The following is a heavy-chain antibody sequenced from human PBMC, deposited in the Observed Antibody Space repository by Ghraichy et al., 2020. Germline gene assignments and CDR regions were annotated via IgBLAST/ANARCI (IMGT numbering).Heavy chain of an antibody. D-gene: IGHD4-23*01. V-gene: IGHV3-48*02. CDR2: ITISSRRI. CDR3: ARGSRVVRFFYYDGMDV. J-gene: IGHJ6*02. CDR1: GFTFGGYG. Sequence: ETLSLTCVGSGFTFGGYGMNLVRQSPGTGLECVSYITISSRRIFYADSVKGRFTISRDNAKNSLSLQMNSLRDEDTAVYYCARGSRVVRFFYYDGMDVWGQGTTVTVSS.